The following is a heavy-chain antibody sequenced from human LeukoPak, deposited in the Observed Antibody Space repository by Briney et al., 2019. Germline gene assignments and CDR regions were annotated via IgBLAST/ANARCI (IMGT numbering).Heavy chain of an antibody. Sequence: GASVKVSCKVSGYALTELSMHWVRQAPGKGLGWMGGFDPEDGETIYAQKFQGRVTMTEDTSTDTAYMELRSLRSEDTAVYYCARDLYVGYSYGPLGYWGQGTLVTVSS. CDR1: GYALTELS. CDR2: FDPEDGET. D-gene: IGHD5-18*01. V-gene: IGHV1-24*01. CDR3: ARDLYVGYSYGPLGY. J-gene: IGHJ4*02.